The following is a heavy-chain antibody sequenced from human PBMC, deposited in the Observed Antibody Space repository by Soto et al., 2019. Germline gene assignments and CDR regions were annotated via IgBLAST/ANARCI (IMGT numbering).Heavy chain of an antibody. CDR3: AIVHLSSGWYTWFDP. Sequence: SETLSLTCTVSGGSIKTYYWSWTRQPPGKGLEWIGYIYYSGSTSYNPSLKSRVTISVDMSKNQFSLNLSSVTAADTAVYYCAIVHLSSGWYTWFDPRGLGALVTGSS. CDR1: GGSIKTYY. V-gene: IGHV4-59*01. D-gene: IGHD6-19*01. CDR2: IYYSGST. J-gene: IGHJ5*02.